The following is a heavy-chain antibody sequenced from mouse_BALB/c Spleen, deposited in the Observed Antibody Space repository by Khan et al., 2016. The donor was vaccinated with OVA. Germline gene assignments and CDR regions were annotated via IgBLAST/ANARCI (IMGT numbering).Heavy chain of an antibody. J-gene: IGHJ3*01. Sequence: VQLKQSGAELVRPGALVKLSCKASGFNIKDYYIHWVKQRPEQGLEWIGWIDPENGNTIYDPKFQGKANITADTSSNTAYLHFSSLTSEDTAVYYCARAGYSPWFAYWGQGTLATVSA. CDR2: IDPENGNT. D-gene: IGHD2-3*01. V-gene: IGHV14-1*02. CDR1: GFNIKDYY. CDR3: ARAGYSPWFAY.